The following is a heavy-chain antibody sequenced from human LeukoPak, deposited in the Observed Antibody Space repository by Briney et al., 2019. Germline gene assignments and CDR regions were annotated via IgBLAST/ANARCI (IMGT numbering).Heavy chain of an antibody. CDR1: GGSINNSPYY. Sequence: SETLSLTCTVSGGSINNSPYYWGWIRQPPGKELEWIVSMHYSGTTYYNPSLKSRVTISIDTSKNQFSLGLISVTAADTAVFYCARNDRGRPADYWGQGTLVTVSS. V-gene: IGHV4-39*01. CDR2: MHYSGTT. D-gene: IGHD1-26*01. J-gene: IGHJ4*02. CDR3: ARNDRGRPADY.